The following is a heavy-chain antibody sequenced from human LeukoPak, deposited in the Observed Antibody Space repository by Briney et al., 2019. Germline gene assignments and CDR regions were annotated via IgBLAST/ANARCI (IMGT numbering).Heavy chain of an antibody. Sequence: PSETLSLTCTVSGGSISSSNYYWGWIRQPPGKGLEWIGSIYYSGRTDYNPSLKNRVSISVDTSKNQFSLKLSSVTAADTAVYYCARKLTGTRNGLDLWGQGTTVTVSS. V-gene: IGHV4-39*01. J-gene: IGHJ6*02. CDR2: IYYSGRT. CDR1: GGSISSSNYY. D-gene: IGHD1-20*01. CDR3: ARKLTGTRNGLDL.